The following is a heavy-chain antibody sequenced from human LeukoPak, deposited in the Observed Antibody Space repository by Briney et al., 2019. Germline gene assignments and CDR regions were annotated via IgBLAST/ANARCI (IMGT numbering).Heavy chain of an antibody. Sequence: SETLSLTCAVSGGSISSNNWWSWVRQPPGMGLEWIGEIYHGGSTNYNPSLKSRVTISVDKSKDQFSLKLISVTAADTAVYYCARLRGIRFDYWGQGTLVTVSS. CDR1: GGSISSNNW. J-gene: IGHJ4*02. CDR3: ARLRGIRFDY. V-gene: IGHV4-4*02. D-gene: IGHD3-16*01. CDR2: IYHGGST.